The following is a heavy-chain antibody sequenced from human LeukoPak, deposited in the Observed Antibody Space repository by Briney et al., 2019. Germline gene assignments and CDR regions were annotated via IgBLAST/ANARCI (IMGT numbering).Heavy chain of an antibody. CDR1: GGSISSYY. CDR2: ISHIGST. CDR3: AATDPYCYFHL. V-gene: IGHV4-59*08. Sequence: PSETLSLTCSVSGGSISSYYWSWIRQPPRKGLEWIGYISHIGSTNYSPSLKSRVTISSDTSKNQFSLKLTSVTAADTAVYFCAATDPYCYFHLWGRGPLLSVSS. D-gene: IGHD1-26*01. J-gene: IGHJ2*01.